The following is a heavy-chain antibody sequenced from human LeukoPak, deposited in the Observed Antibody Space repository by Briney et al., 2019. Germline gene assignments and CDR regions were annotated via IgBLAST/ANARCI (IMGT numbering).Heavy chain of an antibody. D-gene: IGHD1-26*01. CDR3: TRGGSGSYYRPFDY. CDR1: GYTFTDYF. Sequence: ASVKVSCKASGYTFTDYFMHWMRQAPGQGLEWMGWISSNNGATYYAQKFQGRVTVTRDRSISTAYMELSRLKSDDTAVYYCTRGGSGSYYRPFDYWGQGTLVTVSS. J-gene: IGHJ4*02. V-gene: IGHV1-2*02. CDR2: ISSNNGAT.